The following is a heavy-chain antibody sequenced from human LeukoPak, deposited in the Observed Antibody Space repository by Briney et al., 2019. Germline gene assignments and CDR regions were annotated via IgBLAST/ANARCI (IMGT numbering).Heavy chain of an antibody. CDR1: GGTSSSYA. CDR3: AREFLVGATTAGAFDI. CDR2: IIPIFGTA. D-gene: IGHD1-26*01. J-gene: IGHJ3*02. V-gene: IGHV1-69*05. Sequence: SVKVSCKASGGTSSSYAISWVRQAPGQGLEWMGGIIPIFGTANYAQKFQGRVTITTDESTSTAYMELSSLRSEDTAVYYCAREFLVGATTAGAFDIWGQGTMVTVSS.